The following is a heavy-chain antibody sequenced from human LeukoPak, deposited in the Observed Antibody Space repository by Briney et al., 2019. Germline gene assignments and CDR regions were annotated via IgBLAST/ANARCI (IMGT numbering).Heavy chain of an antibody. J-gene: IGHJ4*02. Sequence: SQTLSLTCAISGDSVSSNSAAWNWIRQSPSRGLEWLGRTYYRSKWYNEYAVSVKSRITVNPDTSKNQFSLQLNSVTPEDTALYYCARAQAYSGRIFDYWGQGTLVTVPS. CDR1: GDSVSSNSAA. V-gene: IGHV6-1*01. CDR2: TYYRSKWYN. CDR3: ARAQAYSGRIFDY. D-gene: IGHD1-26*01.